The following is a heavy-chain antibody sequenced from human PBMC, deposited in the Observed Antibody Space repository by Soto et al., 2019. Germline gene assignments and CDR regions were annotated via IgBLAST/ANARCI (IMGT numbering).Heavy chain of an antibody. CDR1: GGSFTGYY. V-gene: IGHV1-2*04. CDR3: ARARGYSYAAYYYYGIDV. CDR2: INPNSGGT. J-gene: IGHJ6*02. D-gene: IGHD5-18*01. Sequence: AAVKVSCKASGGSFTGYYMHWVRQAPGQGVEWMGWINPNSGGTNYAQKFQGWVTMTRDTSISTAYMELSRLRSDDTAVYYCARARGYSYAAYYYYGIDVWGQGTTVTVSS.